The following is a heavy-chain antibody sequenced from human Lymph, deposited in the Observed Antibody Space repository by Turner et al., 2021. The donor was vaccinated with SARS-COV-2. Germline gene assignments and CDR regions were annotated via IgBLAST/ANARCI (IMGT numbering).Heavy chain of an antibody. CDR1: GGTFSSYA. Sequence: QVQMVQSGAGGKKPGAPVKVPCKASGGTFSSYAISWVRQAPGQGLEWMGGVIPIFGTPNYAQKFQGRVTITADESTSTAYMELSSLRSEDTAVYYCASFGGDYVFDYWGQGTLVTVSS. CDR2: VIPIFGTP. V-gene: IGHV1-69*01. D-gene: IGHD3-10*01. CDR3: ASFGGDYVFDY. J-gene: IGHJ4*02.